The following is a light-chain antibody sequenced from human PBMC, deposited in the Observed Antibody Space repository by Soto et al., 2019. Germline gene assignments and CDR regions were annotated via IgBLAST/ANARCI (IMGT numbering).Light chain of an antibody. Sequence: DVVMIRSPLSLPVTLGQPASISCRSTQSLIHSDGDTYLNWLQQRPGRPPRRLIYKVSDRDSGVPEGFSDSGSGTDFTLKISRVEAEDVGIYYRMQGTHWPWTFGQGTEVEIK. CDR1: QSLIHSDGDTY. CDR2: KVS. V-gene: IGKV2-30*02. J-gene: IGKJ1*01. CDR3: MQGTHWPWT.